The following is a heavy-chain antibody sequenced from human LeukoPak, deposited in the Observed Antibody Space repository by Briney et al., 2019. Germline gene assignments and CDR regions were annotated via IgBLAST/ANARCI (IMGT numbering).Heavy chain of an antibody. V-gene: IGHV3-74*01. CDR1: GFSFSSYW. CDR2: INSDGSNT. Sequence: PGGSLRLSCAASGFSFSSYWMHWVRQAPGEGLVWVSRINSDGSNTNYADSVKGRFTISRDNAENTLYLQMNSLRAEDTAVYYCARDFRRGQYFDYWGQGTLVTVSS. J-gene: IGHJ4*02. CDR3: ARDFRRGQYFDY. D-gene: IGHD3-10*01.